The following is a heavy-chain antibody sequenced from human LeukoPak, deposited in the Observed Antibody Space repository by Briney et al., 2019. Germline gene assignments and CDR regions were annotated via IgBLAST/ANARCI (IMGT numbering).Heavy chain of an antibody. CDR2: MNPNSGNT. D-gene: IGHD3-16*01. CDR1: GYTFTSYD. J-gene: IGHJ5*02. Sequence: ASVKVSCKASGYTFTSYDINWVRQATGQGLEWMGWMNPNSGNTGYAQKFQGRVTMTRNTSISTAYMELSSLRFEDTAVYYCARRRGGSPRRNWFDPWGQGTLVTVSS. V-gene: IGHV1-8*01. CDR3: ARRRGGSPRRNWFDP.